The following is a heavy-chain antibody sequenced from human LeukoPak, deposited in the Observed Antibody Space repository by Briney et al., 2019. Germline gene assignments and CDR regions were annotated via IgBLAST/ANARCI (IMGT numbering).Heavy chain of an antibody. CDR1: GFTFSTCA. CDR3: AKGDDYGASTCLPKYNWFDP. Sequence: PGGSLRLSCAASGFTFSTCAMHWVRQAPGKGLEWVAFIRYDGNNKYYADSVKGRFTISRDNSKDTLYLEMNSLRADDTAVYYCAKGDDYGASTCLPKYNWFDPWGQGTLVTVSS. J-gene: IGHJ5*02. D-gene: IGHD4/OR15-4a*01. CDR2: IRYDGNNK. V-gene: IGHV3-30*02.